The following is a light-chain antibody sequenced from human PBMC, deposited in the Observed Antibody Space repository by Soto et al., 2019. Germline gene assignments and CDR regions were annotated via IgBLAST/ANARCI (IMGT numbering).Light chain of an antibody. J-gene: IGLJ3*02. Sequence: QSVLTQPPSPSGTPGQRVTISCSGSYPNIGSNTVNWYQQLPGTAPKLLIYTNDQRASGVPARFSGSKSGTSASLAITGLQSEDDADYYCAAWDDSLNGPLFGGGTKLTVL. V-gene: IGLV1-44*01. CDR2: TND. CDR3: AAWDDSLNGPL. CDR1: YPNIGSNT.